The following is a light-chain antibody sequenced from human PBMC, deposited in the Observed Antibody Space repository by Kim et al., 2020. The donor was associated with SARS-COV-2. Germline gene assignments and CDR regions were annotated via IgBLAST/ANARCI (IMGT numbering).Light chain of an antibody. CDR3: QQYSNWPPVT. Sequence: SPGERVTPSCRARQSIISDLAWYQHRPGQAPRLLIYDASTRPAGIPARFSGSGSGSDFTLTISSLQSEDFAVYYCQQYSNWPPVTFGQGTKVDIK. CDR2: DAS. CDR1: QSIISD. V-gene: IGKV3-15*01. J-gene: IGKJ1*01.